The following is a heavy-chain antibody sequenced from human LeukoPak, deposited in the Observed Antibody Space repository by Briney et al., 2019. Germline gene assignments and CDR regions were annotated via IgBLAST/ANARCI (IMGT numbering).Heavy chain of an antibody. CDR1: GFTFSSYG. D-gene: IGHD3-16*01. J-gene: IGHJ3*02. CDR3: ARVGGSYDYVWGSYYSI. Sequence: GGSLRLSCAASGFTFSSYGMNWVRQAPGKGLEWVSSISSSSSYIYYADSVKGRFTISRDNAKNSLYLQMNSLRAEDTAVYYCARVGGSYDYVWGSYYSIWGQGTMVTVSS. CDR2: ISSSSSYI. V-gene: IGHV3-21*01.